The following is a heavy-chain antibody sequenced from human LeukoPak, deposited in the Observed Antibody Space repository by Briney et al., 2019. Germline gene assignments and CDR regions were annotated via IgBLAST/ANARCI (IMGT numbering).Heavy chain of an antibody. D-gene: IGHD3-22*01. J-gene: IGHJ4*02. CDR2: ISSSGTTI. CDR3: ARGLTMIVVVPDY. Sequence: GGSLRLSCADSGFTFSSYEMNWVRQAPGKGLEWVSYISSSGTTIYYADSVKGRFTISRDNAKNSLYLQMNSLRAEDTAVYYCARGLTMIVVVPDYWGQGTLVTVSS. CDR1: GFTFSSYE. V-gene: IGHV3-48*03.